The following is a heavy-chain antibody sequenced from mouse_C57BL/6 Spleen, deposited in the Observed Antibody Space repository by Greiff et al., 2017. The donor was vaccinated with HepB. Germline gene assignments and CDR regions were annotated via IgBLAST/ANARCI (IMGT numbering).Heavy chain of an antibody. Sequence: VQLQQQPGAELVKPGASVKLSCKASGYTFTSYWMHWVKQRPGRGLEWIGRIDPNSGGTKYNEKFKSKATLTVDKPSSTAYMQLSSLTSEDSAVYYCARNYDYDVDYAMDYWGQGTSVTVSS. CDR2: IDPNSGGT. CDR1: GYTFTSYW. D-gene: IGHD2-4*01. J-gene: IGHJ4*01. CDR3: ARNYDYDVDYAMDY. V-gene: IGHV1-72*01.